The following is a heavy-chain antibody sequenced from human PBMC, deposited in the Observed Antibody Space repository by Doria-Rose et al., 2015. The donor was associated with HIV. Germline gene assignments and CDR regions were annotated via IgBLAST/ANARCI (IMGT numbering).Heavy chain of an antibody. V-gene: IGHV2-26*01. J-gene: IGHJ4*02. Sequence: WGPALVKPTETLTLTCTVSGVSLSSPGMGVSWIRQPPGKALEWLANIFSDDERSYKTSLKSRLTISRGISKSQVVLTMPDMDPVDTATYYCARIKSSRWYHKYYFDFWGQGTLVIVSA. CDR3: ARIKSSRWYHKYYFDF. CDR2: IFSDDER. CDR1: GVSLSSPGMG. D-gene: IGHD6-13*01.